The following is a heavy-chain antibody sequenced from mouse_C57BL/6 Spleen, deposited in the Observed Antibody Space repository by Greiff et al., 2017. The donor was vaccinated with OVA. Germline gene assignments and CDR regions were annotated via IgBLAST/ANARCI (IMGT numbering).Heavy chain of an antibody. J-gene: IGHJ2*01. CDR2: ISSGGDYI. V-gene: IGHV5-9-1*02. CDR3: TRDATTVVATSDYFDY. CDR1: GFTFSSYA. Sequence: EVMLVESGEGLVKPGGSLKLSCAASGFTFSSYAMSWVRQTPEKRLGWVAYISSGGDYIYYADTVKGRFTISRDNARNTLYLQMSSLKSEDTAMYYCTRDATTVVATSDYFDYWGQGTTLTVSS. D-gene: IGHD1-1*01.